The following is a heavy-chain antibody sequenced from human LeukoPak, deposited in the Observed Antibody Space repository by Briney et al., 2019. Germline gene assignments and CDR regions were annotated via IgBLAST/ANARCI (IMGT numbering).Heavy chain of an antibody. V-gene: IGHV3-48*03. CDR1: GFDLDTYE. J-gene: IGHJ5*02. CDR3: ARGDPHADL. Sequence: GGSLRLSCAASGFDLDTYEMNWVRQAPGKGLEWIADITISGHTKNYADSVKGRFTISRDNAGTSLYLQLNSLRVEDTGVYYCARGDPHADLWGQGTLVTVSS. CDR2: ITISGHTK.